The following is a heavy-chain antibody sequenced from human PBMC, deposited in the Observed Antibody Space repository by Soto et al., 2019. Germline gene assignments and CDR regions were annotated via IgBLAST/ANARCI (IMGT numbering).Heavy chain of an antibody. CDR1: GFTFSSYW. CDR2: IKPDGSDK. D-gene: IGHD2-2*01. J-gene: IGHJ4*02. V-gene: IGHV3-7*01. Sequence: GGSLRLSCAASGFTFSSYWMSWVRQAPGKGLEWVANIKPDGSDKYYVDSVKGRFTISRDNAKNSLYLQVSSLRADDTAVYYCAAEGRGYCSSSSCPGIWGQGTLVTVSS. CDR3: AAEGRGYCSSSSCPGI.